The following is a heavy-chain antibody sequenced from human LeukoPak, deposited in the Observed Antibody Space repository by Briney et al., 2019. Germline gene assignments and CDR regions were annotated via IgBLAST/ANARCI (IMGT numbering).Heavy chain of an antibody. J-gene: IGHJ1*01. CDR1: GLRFRDYY. CDR2: ISSGGDIM. Sequence: PGGSLRLSCAASGLRFRDYYVSWIRQAPGKGLQWVSYISSGGDIMHYADSVKGRFTSSRDNAKNSGYLEMNSLGAEDTAVYYCATNLIGAGEYFQQWGQGTLVTVSS. V-gene: IGHV3-11*01. D-gene: IGHD2/OR15-2a*01. CDR3: ATNLIGAGEYFQQ.